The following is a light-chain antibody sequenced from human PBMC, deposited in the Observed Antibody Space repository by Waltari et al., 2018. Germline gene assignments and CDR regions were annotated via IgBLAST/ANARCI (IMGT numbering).Light chain of an antibody. CDR3: SSSTSRTALL. Sequence: QSALTQPAPLSGSPGQSITISCTGTSSDIGSYNSVSWYQQHPGEAPKLMIYDVSVRPSGVSNRFSGSKSGNTASLTIFGLQAEDEADYYCSSSTSRTALLFGGGTKLTVL. J-gene: IGLJ2*01. CDR2: DVS. CDR1: SSDIGSYNS. V-gene: IGLV2-14*03.